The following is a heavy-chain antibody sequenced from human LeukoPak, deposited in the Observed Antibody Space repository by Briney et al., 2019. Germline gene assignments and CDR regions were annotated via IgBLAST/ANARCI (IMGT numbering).Heavy chain of an antibody. J-gene: IGHJ1*01. V-gene: IGHV4-59*01. CDR2: INYSGST. CDR1: GGSISSYY. Sequence: PSETLSLTCTVSGGSISSYYWSWIRQPPGKGLEWIGYINYSGSTNYNPSLKSRVTISVDTSKNQFSLKLSSVTAADTAVYYCASPESSCSGGSCYFPGFQHWGQGTLVTVSS. CDR3: ASPESSCSGGSCYFPGFQH. D-gene: IGHD2-15*01.